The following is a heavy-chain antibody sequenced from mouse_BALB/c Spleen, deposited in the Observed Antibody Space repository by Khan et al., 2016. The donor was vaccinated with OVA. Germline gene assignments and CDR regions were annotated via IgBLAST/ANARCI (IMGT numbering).Heavy chain of an antibody. CDR1: GYTFINYW. CDR3: ARRGLRWDFDY. J-gene: IGHJ2*01. V-gene: IGHV1-7*01. CDR2: INPSTGYT. D-gene: IGHD1-1*01. Sequence: QVQLQQSGAELAKPGASVKMSCKASGYTFINYWILWVKQRPGQGLEWIGYINPSTGYTEYNQNFKDKATLTADKSSSTAYMQLSSLTSEDSAGDDCARRGLRWDFDYWGQGTTLTVSS.